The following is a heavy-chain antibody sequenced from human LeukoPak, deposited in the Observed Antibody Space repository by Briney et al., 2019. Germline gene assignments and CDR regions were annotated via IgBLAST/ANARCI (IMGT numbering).Heavy chain of an antibody. CDR1: GYTLTELS. D-gene: IGHD6-19*01. CDR3: ASPSNDSSGWSYYFDY. V-gene: IGHV1-24*01. J-gene: IGHJ4*02. Sequence: ASVKVSCKVSGYTLTELSMHWVRQAPGKGLEWMGGFDPEDGETIYAQKFQGRVTMTEDTSTDTAYMELSSLRSEDTAVYYCASPSNDSSGWSYYFDYWGQGTLVTVSS. CDR2: FDPEDGET.